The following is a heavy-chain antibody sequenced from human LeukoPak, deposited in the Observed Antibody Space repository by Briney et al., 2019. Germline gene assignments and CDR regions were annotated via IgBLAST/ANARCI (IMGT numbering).Heavy chain of an antibody. J-gene: IGHJ4*02. Sequence: SETLSLTCTVSGGSISSYYWSWIRQPPGKGLEWIGYIYYSGSTDSNPSLKSRVTISVDTSKNQFSLKLRSVTAADTAVYYCARRPRNDILNGTPFDYWGQQSLVTVSS. V-gene: IGHV4-59*01. D-gene: IGHD3-9*01. CDR2: IYYSGST. CDR3: ARRPRNDILNGTPFDY. CDR1: GGSISSYY.